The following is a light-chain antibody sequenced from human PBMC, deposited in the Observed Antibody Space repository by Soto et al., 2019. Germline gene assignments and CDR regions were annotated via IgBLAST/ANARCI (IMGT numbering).Light chain of an antibody. Sequence: QSALTQPPSASGSPGQSVTISCTGTSSDIGSYNYVSWFQQHPGKAPKLMTYEVTKRPSGVPDRFSGSKYGNTASLTVSGLQPEDEADYYCSSYGGRNNLVFGTGTKLTVL. V-gene: IGLV2-8*01. J-gene: IGLJ1*01. CDR3: SSYGGRNNLV. CDR1: SSDIGSYNY. CDR2: EVT.